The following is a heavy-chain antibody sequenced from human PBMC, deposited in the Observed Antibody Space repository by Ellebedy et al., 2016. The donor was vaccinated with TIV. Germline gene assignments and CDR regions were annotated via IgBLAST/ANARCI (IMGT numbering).Heavy chain of an antibody. CDR3: AKGTEPAGYSSDRTRFDA. J-gene: IGHJ5*02. Sequence: PGGSLRLSCVASGFTFRSTAMSWVRQAPGKGLQWVSGISNSGGNPYYADSVRGRFTISRDNSKNTLYLQMNSLRAEDTAVYYCAKGTEPAGYSSDRTRFDAWGQGTLVTVSS. D-gene: IGHD6-25*01. CDR1: GFTFRSTA. V-gene: IGHV3-23*01. CDR2: ISNSGGNP.